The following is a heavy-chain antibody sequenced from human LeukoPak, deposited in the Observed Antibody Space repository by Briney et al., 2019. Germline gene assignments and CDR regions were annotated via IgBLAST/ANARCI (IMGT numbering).Heavy chain of an antibody. CDR2: IYYSGST. CDR1: GGSITSGDCY. D-gene: IGHD2-2*02. Sequence: SQTLSLTCTVSGGSITSGDCYWSWIRQPPGKGLEWIGYIYYSGSTYYNLSLKSRLTMSVDTSKNQFSLKLSSVTAADTAVYYCASQYCSSTSCYIYDYWGQGTLVTVSS. CDR3: ASQYCSSTSCYIYDY. V-gene: IGHV4-30-4*08. J-gene: IGHJ4*02.